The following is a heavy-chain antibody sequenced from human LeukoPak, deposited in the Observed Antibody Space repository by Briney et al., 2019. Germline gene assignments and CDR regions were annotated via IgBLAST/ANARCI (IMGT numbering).Heavy chain of an antibody. V-gene: IGHV4-59*06. CDR2: IYYSGST. CDR1: GGSISSYY. Sequence: SETLSLTCTVSGGSISSYYWSWIRLHPGKGLEWIGYIYYSGSTYYNPSLKSRVTISVDTSKNQFSLKLSSVTAADTAVYYCARVVDNWFDPWGQGTLVTVSS. CDR3: ARVVDNWFDP. J-gene: IGHJ5*02.